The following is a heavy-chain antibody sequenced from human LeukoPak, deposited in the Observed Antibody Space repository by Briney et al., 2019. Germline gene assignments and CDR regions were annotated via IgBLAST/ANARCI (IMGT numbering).Heavy chain of an antibody. J-gene: IGHJ4*02. CDR3: AREAKVGGALQY. CDR2: INTDGGFT. Sequence: GGSLRLSCAASGFIFSDYWMHWVRQAPGKGLVWVSRINTDGGFTRYADSVQGRFIISRGTAKNTLFLQMNSLRAEDTAVYYCAREAKVGGALQYWGQGILVTVSS. V-gene: IGHV3-74*01. D-gene: IGHD1-26*01. CDR1: GFIFSDYW.